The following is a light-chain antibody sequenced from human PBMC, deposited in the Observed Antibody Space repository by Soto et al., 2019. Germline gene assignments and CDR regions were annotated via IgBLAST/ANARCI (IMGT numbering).Light chain of an antibody. CDR3: QQYNNWLT. CDR1: QSVSSN. J-gene: IGKJ4*01. CDR2: GAS. V-gene: IGKV3-15*01. Sequence: EIVMTQSPATLSVSPGERATLSCRASQSVSSNLAWYQQKPGQPPRLLIYGASTRATGIPARFSGSGSGKEFTLTISSLQSEDFAVYYCQQYNNWLTFGGGTKVEIK.